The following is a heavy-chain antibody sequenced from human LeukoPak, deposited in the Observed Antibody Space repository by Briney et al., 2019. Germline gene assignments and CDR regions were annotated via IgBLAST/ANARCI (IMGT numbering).Heavy chain of an antibody. D-gene: IGHD2-2*02. V-gene: IGHV3-23*01. CDR2: ISSGGGT. Sequence: GGSLRLSCAASGFTSSSYAMSWVRQAPGKGLEWVSAISSGGGTYYADSLKGRFIISRDNSKNTLYLQMNSLRAEDTAVYFCAKSEKDCSSTTCYMSYYGMDVWGQGTTVTVSS. J-gene: IGHJ6*02. CDR1: GFTSSSYA. CDR3: AKSEKDCSSTTCYMSYYGMDV.